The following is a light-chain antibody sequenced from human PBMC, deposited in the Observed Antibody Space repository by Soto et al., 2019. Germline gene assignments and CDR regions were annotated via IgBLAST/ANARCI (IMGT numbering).Light chain of an antibody. CDR1: QYMTNW. J-gene: IGKJ1*01. Sequence: DIQMTQSPSTLSASVGDKDTITCRSSQYMTNWLAWYQQKPGKAPKLLIYDASTLESGVPSRFSGSGYGTEFTLTISSLQPDDFATYYCQQDKVYSQTFGQGTKVDIK. V-gene: IGKV1-5*01. CDR3: QQDKVYSQT. CDR2: DAS.